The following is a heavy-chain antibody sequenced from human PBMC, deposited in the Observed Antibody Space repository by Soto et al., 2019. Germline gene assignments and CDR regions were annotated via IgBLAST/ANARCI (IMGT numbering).Heavy chain of an antibody. V-gene: IGHV4-59*01. J-gene: IGHJ4*02. CDR1: GGSISSYY. Sequence: PSEPLSLTCTVSGGSISSYYWSWIRQPPGKGLEWIGYIYYSGSTNYNPSLKSRVTISVDTSKNQFSLKLSSVTAADTAVYYCARAVGGGSAAFDYWGQGTLVTVAS. CDR2: IYYSGST. D-gene: IGHD2-15*01. CDR3: ARAVGGGSAAFDY.